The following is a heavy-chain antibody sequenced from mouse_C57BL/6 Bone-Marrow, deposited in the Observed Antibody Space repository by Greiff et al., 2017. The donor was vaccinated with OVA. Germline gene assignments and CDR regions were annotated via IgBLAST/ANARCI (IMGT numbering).Heavy chain of an antibody. CDR1: GFTFSSYG. J-gene: IGHJ2*01. Sequence: EVQGVESGGDLVKPGGSLKLSCAASGFTFSSYGMSWVRQTPDKRLEGVATISSGGSYTYYPDSVKGRFTISRDNAKNTLYLQMSSLKSEDTAMYYCARHGDYGSFFDYWGQGTTLTVSS. V-gene: IGHV5-6*01. D-gene: IGHD1-1*01. CDR2: ISSGGSYT. CDR3: ARHGDYGSFFDY.